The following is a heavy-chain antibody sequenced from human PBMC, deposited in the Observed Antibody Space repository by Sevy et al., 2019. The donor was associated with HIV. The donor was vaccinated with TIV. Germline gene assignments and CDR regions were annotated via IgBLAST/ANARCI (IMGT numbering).Heavy chain of an antibody. CDR1: GFTLSSYG. CDR2: IRYDGSSK. Sequence: GGSLRLSCAASGFTLSSYGMHWVRQAPGKGLEWVAVIRYDGSSKYYADSVNGRFTISRDNSKNTLYLQMNSLRAEDTAVYYCARDRLGITISAEWGGGMDVWGQGTTVTVSS. CDR3: ARDRLGITISAEWGGGMDV. J-gene: IGHJ6*02. D-gene: IGHD3-3*01. V-gene: IGHV3-33*01.